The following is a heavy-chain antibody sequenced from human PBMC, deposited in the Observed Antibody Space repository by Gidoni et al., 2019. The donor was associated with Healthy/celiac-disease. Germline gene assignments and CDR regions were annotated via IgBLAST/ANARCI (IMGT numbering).Heavy chain of an antibody. CDR1: GYTFTSYG. D-gene: IGHD3-22*01. CDR2: ISAYNGNT. CDR3: ARDSPYDSSVHLFDY. V-gene: IGHV1-18*01. Sequence: QVQLVQSGAEVKKPGAAVKVSWKASGYTFTSYGISVVRQAPGQGLEWMGWISAYNGNTNYAQKLQGRVTMTTDTSTSTAYMELRSLRSDDTAVYYCARDSPYDSSVHLFDYWGQGTLVTVSS. J-gene: IGHJ4*02.